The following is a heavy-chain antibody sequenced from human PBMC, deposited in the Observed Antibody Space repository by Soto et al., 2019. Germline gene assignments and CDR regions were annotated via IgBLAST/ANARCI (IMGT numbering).Heavy chain of an antibody. J-gene: IGHJ5*02. CDR1: GGTFSSYA. Sequence: QVQLVQSGAEVKKPGSSVKVSCKASGGTFSSYAISWVRQAPGQGLEWMGGSIPIFGTANYARKFQGRVTLTEDDSTSTANMEQSILRSEDTAVYYCASAAGHYYDISGYCSRFDHWVEGTMVTVS. CDR3: ASAAGHYYDISGYCSRFDH. D-gene: IGHD3-22*01. V-gene: IGHV1-69*01. CDR2: SIPIFGTA.